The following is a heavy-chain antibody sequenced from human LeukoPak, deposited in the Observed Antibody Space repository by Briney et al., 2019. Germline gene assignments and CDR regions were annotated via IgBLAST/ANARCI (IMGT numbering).Heavy chain of an antibody. V-gene: IGHV3-23*01. D-gene: IGHD2-2*01. CDR2: ISGSGGST. CDR3: AKEGMSRYLYYMDV. CDR1: GFTFSSYG. Sequence: PGGTLRLSCAASGFTFSSYGMSWVRQAPGKGLEWVSAISGSGGSTYYADSVKGRFTISRDNPKNTLYLQMNSLRAEDTAVYYCAKEGMSRYLYYMDVWGKGTTVTISS. J-gene: IGHJ6*03.